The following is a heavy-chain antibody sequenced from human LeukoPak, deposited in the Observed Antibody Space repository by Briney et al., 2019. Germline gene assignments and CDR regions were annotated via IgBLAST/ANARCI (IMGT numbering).Heavy chain of an antibody. CDR1: GFTFSSYA. CDR2: ISSNGGST. Sequence: GGSLRLSCAASGFTFSSYAMSWVRQAPGKGLEWVSAISSNGGSTYYANSVKGRFTISRDNSKNTLYLQMGSLRAEDMAVHYCARAKRVLRFLEWLSHYMDVWGKGTTVTVSS. J-gene: IGHJ6*03. CDR3: ARAKRVLRFLEWLSHYMDV. V-gene: IGHV3-64*01. D-gene: IGHD3-3*01.